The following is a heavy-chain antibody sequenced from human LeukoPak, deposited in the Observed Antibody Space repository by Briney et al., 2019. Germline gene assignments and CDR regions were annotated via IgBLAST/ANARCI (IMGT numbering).Heavy chain of an antibody. Sequence: SETLSLTCTVSGGSISSYYWSWIRQPPGKGLEWIGYIYYSGSTNYNPSLKSRATISVDTSKNQFSLKLSSVTAADTAVYYCARVFGVVTSWFDPWGQGTLVTVSS. J-gene: IGHJ5*02. CDR1: GGSISSYY. D-gene: IGHD4-23*01. CDR2: IYYSGST. CDR3: ARVFGVVTSWFDP. V-gene: IGHV4-59*01.